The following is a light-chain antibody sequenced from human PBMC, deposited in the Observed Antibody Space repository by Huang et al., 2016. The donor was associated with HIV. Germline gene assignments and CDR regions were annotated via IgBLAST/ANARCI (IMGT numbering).Light chain of an antibody. CDR2: GAS. J-gene: IGKJ2*01. V-gene: IGKV3-15*01. Sequence: VMTQSPATLSVSPGERATLSCRASESILRNLAWYQPRPGQPPRLLIYGASVRLPGIPDRCRGSGSGTEFSLTISSLQSEDFAVYYCQQYNKWPPYTYGQGTKLEIK. CDR1: ESILRN. CDR3: QQYNKWPPYT.